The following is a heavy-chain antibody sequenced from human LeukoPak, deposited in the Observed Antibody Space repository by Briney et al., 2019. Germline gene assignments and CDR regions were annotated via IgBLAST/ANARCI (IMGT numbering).Heavy chain of an antibody. CDR3: ARDGGIIRFGGQDV. J-gene: IGHJ6*02. CDR2: MNRDGSEK. V-gene: IGHV3-7*01. Sequence: GALRLSCAASGFTSSSYWMSWVRQAPGKGLEWVANMNRDGSEKNYVDSIKGRFTISRDNAANSLYLQMNSLRVEDTAVYYCARDGGIIRFGGQDVWGQGTTVIVS. CDR1: GFTSSSYW. D-gene: IGHD3-16*01.